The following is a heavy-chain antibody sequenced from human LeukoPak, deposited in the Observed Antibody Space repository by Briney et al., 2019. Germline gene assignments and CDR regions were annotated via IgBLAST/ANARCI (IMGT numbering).Heavy chain of an antibody. CDR2: IKKDGSEK. Sequence: PGGSLRLSCGAYGFTFSSSWMSWVRQAPGKGLEWVANIKKDGSEKYYVDSVKGRFTISRGNTKNSLYLQMDSLRAEDTAVYYCARISTAVAGADYWGQGTLVTVSS. J-gene: IGHJ4*02. CDR3: ARISTAVAGADY. V-gene: IGHV3-7*01. CDR1: GFTFSSSW. D-gene: IGHD6-19*01.